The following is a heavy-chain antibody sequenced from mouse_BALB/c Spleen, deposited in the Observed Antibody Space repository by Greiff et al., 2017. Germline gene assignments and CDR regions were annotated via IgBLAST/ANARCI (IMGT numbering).Heavy chain of an antibody. D-gene: IGHD2-3*01. CDR2: IDPENGNT. CDR1: GFNIKDYY. Sequence: EVKLQESGAELVRPGALVKLSCKASGFNIKDYYMHWVKQRPEQGLEWIGWIDPENGNTIYDPKFQGKASITADTSSNTAYLQLSSLTSEDTAVYYCARRVYDGYYGWYFDVWGAGTTVTVSS. V-gene: IGHV14-1*02. CDR3: ARRVYDGYYGWYFDV. J-gene: IGHJ1*01.